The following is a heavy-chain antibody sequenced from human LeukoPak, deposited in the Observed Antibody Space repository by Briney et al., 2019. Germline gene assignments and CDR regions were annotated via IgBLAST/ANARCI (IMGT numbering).Heavy chain of an antibody. J-gene: IGHJ6*03. Sequence: GGSLRLSCAASGFTFSNYWMSWVRQAPGKGLEWVTNIKQDGSEKYYVDSVKGRFTISRDNAKNSLYLQMNSLRAEDTAVYYCARDGDYGELMDVWGKGTTVTISS. D-gene: IGHD4-17*01. CDR2: IKQDGSEK. CDR3: ARDGDYGELMDV. CDR1: GFTFSNYW. V-gene: IGHV3-7*03.